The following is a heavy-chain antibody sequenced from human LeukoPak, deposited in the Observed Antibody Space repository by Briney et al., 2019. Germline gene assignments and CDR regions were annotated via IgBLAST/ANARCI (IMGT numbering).Heavy chain of an antibody. Sequence: PSETLSLTCAVYGGSFSGYYWSWIRQPPGKGLEWIGEINHSGSINYNPSLKSRVTISVDTSKNQFSLKLSSVTAADTAVYYCARHLGNEARLPLDYWGQGTLVTVSS. D-gene: IGHD1-1*01. V-gene: IGHV4-34*01. CDR2: INHSGSI. CDR3: ARHLGNEARLPLDY. J-gene: IGHJ4*02. CDR1: GGSFSGYY.